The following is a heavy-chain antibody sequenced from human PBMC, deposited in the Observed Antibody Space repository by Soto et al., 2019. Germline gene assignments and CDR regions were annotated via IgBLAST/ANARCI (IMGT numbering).Heavy chain of an antibody. Sequence: GGSLRLSCAASGFTFSSYAMSWVRQAPGKGLEWVSAISGSGGSTYYADSVKGRFTISRDNSKNTLYLQMNSLRAEDTAVYYCAKTMNYDFWSGYLPPMSWFDPWGQGTLVTVS. CDR2: ISGSGGST. V-gene: IGHV3-23*01. CDR1: GFTFSSYA. D-gene: IGHD3-3*01. CDR3: AKTMNYDFWSGYLPPMSWFDP. J-gene: IGHJ5*02.